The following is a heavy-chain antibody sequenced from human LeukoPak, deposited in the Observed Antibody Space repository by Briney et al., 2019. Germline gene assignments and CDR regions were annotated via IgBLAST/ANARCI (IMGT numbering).Heavy chain of an antibody. Sequence: PGGSLRLSCAASGFTFSSYWMSWVRQAPGKGLEWVANIKQDGSEKYYVDSVKGRFTISRDNAKNSLYLQMNSLRAEDTAVYYCARELDMVEIAAVFDYWGQGTLVTVSS. J-gene: IGHJ4*02. CDR1: GFTFSSYW. CDR3: ARELDMVEIAAVFDY. CDR2: IKQDGSEK. D-gene: IGHD6-13*01. V-gene: IGHV3-7*01.